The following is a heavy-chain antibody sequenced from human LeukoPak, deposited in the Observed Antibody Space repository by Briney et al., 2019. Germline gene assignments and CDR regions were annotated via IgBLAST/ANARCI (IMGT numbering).Heavy chain of an antibody. D-gene: IGHD6-6*01. V-gene: IGHV4-39*07. CDR3: VRVWEGYSSSYWFDP. Sequence: SETLSLTCTVSGGSISSSSYYWGWIRQPPGKGLEWIGSIYYSGSTHYNPSLKSRVTISVDTSKNQFSLKLSSVTAADTAVYYCVRVWEGYSSSYWFDPWGQGTLVTVSS. CDR2: IYYSGST. J-gene: IGHJ5*02. CDR1: GGSISSSSYY.